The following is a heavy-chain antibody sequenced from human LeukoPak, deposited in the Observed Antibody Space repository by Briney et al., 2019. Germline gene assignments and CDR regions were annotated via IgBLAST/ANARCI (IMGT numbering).Heavy chain of an antibody. CDR2: ISGGGGST. J-gene: IGHJ4*02. Sequence: GGSLRLSCAASGFTFDDYAMHWVRQAPGKGLEWVSLISGGGGSTYYADSVKGRFTISRDNSKNSLYLQMNSLSTEDTALYYCAKGGSGWSYYFDFWGQGTLVTVSS. CDR1: GFTFDDYA. D-gene: IGHD6-19*01. V-gene: IGHV3-43*02. CDR3: AKGGSGWSYYFDF.